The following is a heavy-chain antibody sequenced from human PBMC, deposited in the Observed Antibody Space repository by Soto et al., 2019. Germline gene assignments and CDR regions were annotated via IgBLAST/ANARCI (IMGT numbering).Heavy chain of an antibody. CDR1: GFTISSYC. V-gene: IGHV3-7*01. CDR3: ARDSKIYYEFWPGRFDP. CDR2: IKQDGSEK. J-gene: IGHJ5*02. D-gene: IGHD3-3*01. Sequence: GGSLRLSCAASGFTISSYCMSWVRQAPGKGLEWVANIKQDGSEKYYVDSVKGRFTISRDNAKNSLYLQKNSLRAEDTAVYYWARDSKIYYEFWPGRFDPWGQGTLVTVSS.